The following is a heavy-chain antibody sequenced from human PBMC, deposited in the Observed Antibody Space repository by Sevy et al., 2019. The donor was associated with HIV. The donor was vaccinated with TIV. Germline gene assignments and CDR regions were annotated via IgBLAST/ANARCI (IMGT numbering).Heavy chain of an antibody. V-gene: IGHV3-30*18. J-gene: IGHJ3*01. CDR2: ISFDGINK. CDR1: GFTFSTYG. Sequence: GGSLRLSCAASGFTFSTYGMHWVRQAPGKGLEWVSLISFDGINKYYLDSVKGRFTISRDNSKNTLYLQMNSLRADDTAVYYCAKGTVTGAFDFWGQGTVVTVSS. CDR3: AKGTVTGAFDF. D-gene: IGHD4-4*01.